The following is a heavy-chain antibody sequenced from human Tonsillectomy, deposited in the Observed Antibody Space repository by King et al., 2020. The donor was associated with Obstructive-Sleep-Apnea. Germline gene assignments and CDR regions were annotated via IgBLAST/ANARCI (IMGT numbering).Heavy chain of an antibody. CDR1: GFTFSTYG. CDR3: AKDKASTFDH. V-gene: IGHV3-30*02. CDR2: IRDDGSNK. J-gene: IGHJ4*02. Sequence: VQLVESGGGVVQPGRSLRLSCAASGFTFSTYGMQWVRQAPGKGLEWVAFIRDDGSNKYYADSVKGRFTISRDNSKNTLYLEMNSLRTEDTAVYYCAKDKASTFDHWGQGTLVTVSS.